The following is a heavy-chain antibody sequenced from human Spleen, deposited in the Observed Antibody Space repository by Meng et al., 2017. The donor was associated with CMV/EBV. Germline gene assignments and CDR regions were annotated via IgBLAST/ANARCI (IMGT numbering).Heavy chain of an antibody. J-gene: IGHJ4*02. Sequence: GGSLRLSCAASGFTFSSYSIHWVRQAPGKGLEWVALISYDGSNHYYADSAKGRFTISRDNSKNSLYLQMNSLRAEDTAVYYCAKEALGGGYWGQGTLVTVSS. CDR1: GFTFSSYS. V-gene: IGHV3-30*04. CDR3: AKEALGGGY. CDR2: ISYDGSNH. D-gene: IGHD3-16*01.